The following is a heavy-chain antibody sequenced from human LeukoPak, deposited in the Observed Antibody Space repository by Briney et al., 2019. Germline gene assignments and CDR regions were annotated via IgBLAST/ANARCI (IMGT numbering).Heavy chain of an antibody. J-gene: IGHJ4*02. CDR1: GDSISINYN. CDR3: VRHRQWLLFPDY. Sequence: SETLSLTCTVSGDSISINYNWGWIRPPPGKGLEWIGSIFYSGATYYSPSLKSRVTISVDTSKNQFSLKLSSMTAADTAVYYCVRHRQWLLFPDYWGQGTLVTVSS. CDR2: IFYSGAT. D-gene: IGHD6-19*01. V-gene: IGHV4-39*01.